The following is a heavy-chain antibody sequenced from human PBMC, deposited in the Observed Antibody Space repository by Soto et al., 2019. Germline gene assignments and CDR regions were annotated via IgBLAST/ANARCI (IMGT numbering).Heavy chain of an antibody. CDR1: GFTFSSYS. V-gene: IGHV3-21*01. D-gene: IGHD2-2*01. CDR3: ARDGDIVVVPAARPGGFLSFSRVHRWCDP. J-gene: IGHJ5*02. CDR2: ISSSSSYI. Sequence: EVQLVESGGGLVKPGGSLRLSCAASGFTFSSYSMNWVRQAPGKGLEWVSSISSSSSYIYYADSVKGRFTISRDNAKNSLYLQMNSQRAEDTAVYYCARDGDIVVVPAARPGGFLSFSRVHRWCDPGGQGTLVTVSS.